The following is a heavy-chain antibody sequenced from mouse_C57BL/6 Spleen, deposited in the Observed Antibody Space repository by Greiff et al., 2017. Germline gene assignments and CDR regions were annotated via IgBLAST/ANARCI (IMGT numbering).Heavy chain of an antibody. CDR1: GYTFTDYY. CDR2: IYPGSGNT. V-gene: IGHV1-76*01. Sequence: VQLQQSGAELVRPGASVKLSCKASGYTFTDYYINWVKQRPGQGLEWIARIYPGSGNTYYNEKFKGKATLTAEKSSSTAYMQLSSLTSEDSAVYFCANLGLAYWGQGTLVTVSA. J-gene: IGHJ3*01. D-gene: IGHD3-3*01. CDR3: ANLGLAY.